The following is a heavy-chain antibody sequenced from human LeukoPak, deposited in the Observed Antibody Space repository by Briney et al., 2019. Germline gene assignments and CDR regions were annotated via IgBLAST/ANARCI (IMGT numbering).Heavy chain of an antibody. CDR3: ARAEEYYDSSGYQPY. Sequence: ASLKVSCKASGYTFTGYFIQWVRQAPGQGLEWMGWINPNSGGTNYAQKFQGRVTMTRDTSISTAYMELSRLRSDDTAVYYCARAEEYYDSSGYQPYWGQGTLVTVSS. J-gene: IGHJ4*02. D-gene: IGHD3-22*01. CDR1: GYTFTGYF. CDR2: INPNSGGT. V-gene: IGHV1-2*02.